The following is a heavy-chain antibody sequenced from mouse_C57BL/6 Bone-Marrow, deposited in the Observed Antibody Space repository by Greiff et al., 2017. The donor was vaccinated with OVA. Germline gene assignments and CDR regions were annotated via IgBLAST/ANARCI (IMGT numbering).Heavy chain of an antibody. J-gene: IGHJ2*01. CDR2: IDPSDSYT. D-gene: IGHD1-1*01. V-gene: IGHV1-50*01. CDR1: GYTFTSYW. CDR3: ARGDYYGSSYDYFDY. Sequence: VQLQQSGAELVKPGASVKLSCKASGYTFTSYWMQWVKQRPGQGLEWIGEIDPSDSYTNYNQKFKGKATLTVDTSSSTAYMQLSSLTSEDSAVYYCARGDYYGSSYDYFDYWGQGTTLTVSS.